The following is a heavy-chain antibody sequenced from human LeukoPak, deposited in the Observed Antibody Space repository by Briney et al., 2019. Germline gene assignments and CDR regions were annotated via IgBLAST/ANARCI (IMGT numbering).Heavy chain of an antibody. V-gene: IGHV3-23*01. J-gene: IGHJ5*02. CDR1: GFTFSSYA. CDR3: ARGRYITMVRGVPRWFDP. D-gene: IGHD3-10*01. Sequence: GGSLRLSCAASGFTFSSYAMSWVRQAPGKGLEWVSAISGSGGSTYYADSVKGRFTISRDNSKNTLYLQMNSLRAEDTAVYYCARGRYITMVRGVPRWFDPWGQGTLVTVSS. CDR2: ISGSGGST.